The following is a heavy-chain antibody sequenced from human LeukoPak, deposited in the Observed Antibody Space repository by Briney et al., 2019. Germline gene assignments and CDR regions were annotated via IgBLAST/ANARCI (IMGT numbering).Heavy chain of an antibody. D-gene: IGHD2-15*01. CDR1: GGSISSYY. Sequence: SETLSLTCTVSGGSISSYYWSWIRQPPGKGLEWIGEINHSGSSNYNPSLKSRVTISGDTSKNQFSLRLSSVTAADTAVYYCASGSGYCSGGSCSLDALDIWGQGTMVTVSS. CDR2: INHSGSS. CDR3: ASGSGYCSGGSCSLDALDI. V-gene: IGHV4-34*01. J-gene: IGHJ3*02.